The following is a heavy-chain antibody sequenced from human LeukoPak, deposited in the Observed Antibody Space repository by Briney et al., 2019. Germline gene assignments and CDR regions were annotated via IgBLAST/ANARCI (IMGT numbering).Heavy chain of an antibody. CDR3: ARGPHYSDKSVAFDI. CDR2: INSDGSST. D-gene: IGHD3-22*01. V-gene: IGHV3-74*01. CDR1: GFTFSSYW. J-gene: IGHJ3*02. Sequence: PGGSLRLSCAASGFTFSSYWMHWVRQAPGKGLGWVSRINSDGSSTSYADSVKGRFTISRDNAKNTLYLQMNSLRAEDTAVYYCARGPHYSDKSVAFDIWGQGTMVTVSS.